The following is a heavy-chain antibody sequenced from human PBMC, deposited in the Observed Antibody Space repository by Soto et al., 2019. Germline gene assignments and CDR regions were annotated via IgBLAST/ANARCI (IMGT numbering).Heavy chain of an antibody. D-gene: IGHD6-6*01. J-gene: IGHJ6*03. V-gene: IGHV4-59*08. CDR1: GGSISSYY. Sequence: PSETLSLTCTFSGGSISSYYWSLIRQPPGKGLEWIGYIYYSGSTNYNPSLKSRVTISVDTSKNQFSMKLSSVTAADTAVYYCARRYRSSSSGSYYYYYMDVWGKGTTVTVSS. CDR2: IYYSGST. CDR3: ARRYRSSSSGSYYYYYMDV.